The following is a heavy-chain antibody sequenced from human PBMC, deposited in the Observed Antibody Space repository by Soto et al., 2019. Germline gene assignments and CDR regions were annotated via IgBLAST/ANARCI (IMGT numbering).Heavy chain of an antibody. CDR2: IYPGDSDT. V-gene: IGHV5-51*01. J-gene: IGHJ4*02. CDR3: ARVVGEYYYDSSMRD. CDR1: GYSFPSYW. D-gene: IGHD3-22*01. Sequence: GESLKISYKGSGYSFPSYWLGLVRQMPGKGLEWMGIIYPGDSDTRYSPSFQGQVTISADKSISTAYLQWSSLKASDTAMYYCARVVGEYYYDSSMRDWGQGTLVTVSS.